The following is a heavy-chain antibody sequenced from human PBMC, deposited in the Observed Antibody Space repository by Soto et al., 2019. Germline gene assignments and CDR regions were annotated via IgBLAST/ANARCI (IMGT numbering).Heavy chain of an antibody. CDR2: ISENGDRQ. D-gene: IGHD1-26*01. V-gene: IGHV3-30-3*01. CDR1: GLTFTSSS. J-gene: IGHJ4*02. Sequence: PGGSLRLSCTASGLTFTSSSFHWVRQAPGKGLEWVAVISENGDRQYSTESVRGRFLISRDSSKNTVYLQMNSLRPEDTGVYFCARSLANTVSALGYWGQGALVTVSS. CDR3: ARSLANTVSALGY.